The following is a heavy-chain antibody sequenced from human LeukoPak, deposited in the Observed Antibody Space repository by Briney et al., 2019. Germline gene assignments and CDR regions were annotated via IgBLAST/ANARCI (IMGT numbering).Heavy chain of an antibody. CDR3: ANMGYSYAPGLFDP. CDR2: LYYSGST. J-gene: IGHJ5*02. CDR1: GGSISSGGYS. D-gene: IGHD5-18*01. V-gene: IGHV4-30-4*07. Sequence: PSETLSLTCAVSGGSISSGGYSWSWIRQPPGKGLEWIGYLYYSGSTYYNPSLKSRVTISVDTSKNQFSLKLSSVTAADTAVYYCANMGYSYAPGLFDPWGQGTLVTVSS.